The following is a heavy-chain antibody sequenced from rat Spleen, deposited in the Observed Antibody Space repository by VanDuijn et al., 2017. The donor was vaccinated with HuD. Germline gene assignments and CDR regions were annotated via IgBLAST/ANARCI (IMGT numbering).Heavy chain of an antibody. CDR3: ARRYDFDF. CDR2: IAFDGIGT. CDR1: GFTFSHYD. Sequence: EVQLVESGGGLVQPGRSMKLSCAASGFTFSHYDMAWVRQAPKKGLEWVATIAFDGIGTYYRDSVKGRFTISRDNAKTTLYLQMDSLRSEDTATYYCARRYDFDFWGQGVMVTVSS. J-gene: IGHJ2*01. V-gene: IGHV5-7*01. D-gene: IGHD2-1*01.